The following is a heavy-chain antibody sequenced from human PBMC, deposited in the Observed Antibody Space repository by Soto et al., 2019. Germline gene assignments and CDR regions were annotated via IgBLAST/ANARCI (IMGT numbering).Heavy chain of an antibody. Sequence: GGSLRLSCAASGFTFSSYGMHWVRQAPGKGLERVAVIWYDGSNKYYADSVKGRFTISRDNSKNTLYLQMNSLRAEDTAVYYCARGRLRFLEWLEYYYYMDVWGKGTTVTVSS. V-gene: IGHV3-33*01. CDR2: IWYDGSNK. J-gene: IGHJ6*03. CDR1: GFTFSSYG. D-gene: IGHD3-3*01. CDR3: ARGRLRFLEWLEYYYYMDV.